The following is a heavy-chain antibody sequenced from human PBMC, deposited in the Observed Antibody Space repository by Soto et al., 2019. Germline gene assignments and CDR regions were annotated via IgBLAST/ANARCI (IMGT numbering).Heavy chain of an antibody. CDR1: GVSLSTSGLG. D-gene: IGHD6-19*01. CDR3: EHDDSGWYYFDY. Sequence: QITLKESGPTLVKPTQTLTLTCTFSGVSLSTSGLGVGWIRQPPGKALEWLALIYWDDDKRYSPSLKSRLTITKDTSKNQVVLTMTNMDPVDTATYYCEHDDSGWYYFDYWGQGTLVTVSS. J-gene: IGHJ4*02. CDR2: IYWDDDK. V-gene: IGHV2-5*02.